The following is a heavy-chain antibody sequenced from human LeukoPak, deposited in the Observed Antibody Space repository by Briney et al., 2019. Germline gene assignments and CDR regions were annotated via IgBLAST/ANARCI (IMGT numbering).Heavy chain of an antibody. V-gene: IGHV4-4*02. D-gene: IGHD1-26*01. Sequence: PSGTLSLTCAVSGGSISSGNWWSWVRQPPGKGLEWIGEIYHSGSTNYNPSLKSRVTISIDKSKNQFSLSLSSVTAADTALYYCVRDWDEGRALDSWGQGTLVTVSS. CDR3: VRDWDEGRALDS. CDR1: GGSISSGNW. CDR2: IYHSGST. J-gene: IGHJ4*02.